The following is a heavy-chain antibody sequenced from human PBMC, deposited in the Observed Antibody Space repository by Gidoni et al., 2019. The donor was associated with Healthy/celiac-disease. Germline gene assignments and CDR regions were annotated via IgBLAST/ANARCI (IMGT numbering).Heavy chain of an antibody. Sequence: EVPLAESGGGLVQPGGSLRLSCAASAVTFSSYWMCWVRQAPGKGLEWVANIKQDGSKKYYVNSVKGRFTISRDNAKNSLYLQMNSLRAEDTAVYYCARDSDYDPGFDPWGQGTLVTVSS. V-gene: IGHV3-7*03. CDR2: IKQDGSKK. CDR3: ARDSDYDPGFDP. D-gene: IGHD5-12*01. J-gene: IGHJ5*02. CDR1: AVTFSSYW.